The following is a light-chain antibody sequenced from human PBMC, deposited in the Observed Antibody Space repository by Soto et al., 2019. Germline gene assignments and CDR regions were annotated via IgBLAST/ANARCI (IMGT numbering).Light chain of an antibody. V-gene: IGLV6-57*01. CDR1: SGSIASNY. CDR3: QSYDSSDLYV. CDR2: EDN. Sequence: NFMLTQPHSVSESPGKTVTISCTRSSGSIASNYVQWYQQRPGSSPTTVFYEDNQRPSGVPDRFSGSIDSSSNSASLPISGLKTEDEADYYCQSYDSSDLYVFGTGTKVTV. J-gene: IGLJ1*01.